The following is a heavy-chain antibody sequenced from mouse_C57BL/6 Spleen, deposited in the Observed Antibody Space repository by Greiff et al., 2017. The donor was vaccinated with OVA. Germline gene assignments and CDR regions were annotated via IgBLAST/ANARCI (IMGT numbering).Heavy chain of an antibody. D-gene: IGHD1-1*01. CDR3: ARDPITTVVATGYFDV. Sequence: EVQGVESGGGLVKPGGSLKLSCAASGFTFSDYGMHWVRQAPEKGLEWVAYISSGSSTIYYADTVKGRFTITRDKATNTLFLQMTSLRSEDTAMYYCARDPITTVVATGYFDVWGTGTTVTVSS. V-gene: IGHV5-17*01. J-gene: IGHJ1*03. CDR1: GFTFSDYG. CDR2: ISSGSSTI.